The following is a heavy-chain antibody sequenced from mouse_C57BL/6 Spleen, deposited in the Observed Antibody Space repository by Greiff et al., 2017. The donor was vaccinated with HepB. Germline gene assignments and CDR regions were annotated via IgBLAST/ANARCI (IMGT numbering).Heavy chain of an antibody. D-gene: IGHD1-1*01. CDR3: AREDYGSSYWYFDV. CDR1: GYSITSGYY. V-gene: IGHV3-6*01. J-gene: IGHJ1*03. CDR2: ISYDGSN. Sequence: EVQLQHSGPGLVKPSQSLSLTCSVTGYSITSGYYWNWIRQFPGNKLEWMGYISYDGSNNYNPSLKNRISITRDTSKNQFFLKLNSVTTEDTATYYCAREDYGSSYWYFDVWGTGTTVTVSS.